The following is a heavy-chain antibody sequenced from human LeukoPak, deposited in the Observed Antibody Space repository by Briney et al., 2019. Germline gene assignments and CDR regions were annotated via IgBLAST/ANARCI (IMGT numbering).Heavy chain of an antibody. CDR2: IYYSGST. J-gene: IGHJ6*02. D-gene: IGHD6-13*01. Sequence: PSQTLSLTCTVSGVSISSGGYYWSWIRQHPGKGLEWIGYIYYSGSTYYNPSLKSRVTISVDTSKNQFSLKLSSVTAADTAVYYCARGGSSLYGMDVWGQGTTVTVSS. CDR1: GVSISSGGYY. CDR3: ARGGSSLYGMDV. V-gene: IGHV4-31*03.